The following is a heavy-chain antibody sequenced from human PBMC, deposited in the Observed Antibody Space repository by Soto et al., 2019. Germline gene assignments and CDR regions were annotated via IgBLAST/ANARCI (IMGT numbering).Heavy chain of an antibody. CDR2: TYYRSKWSN. CDR1: GDSVSSNSAS. Sequence: SPTLSLTCAISGDSVSSNSASWNWIRQSPSRGLEWLGRTYYRSKWSNDYALSVEGRITINPDTSKNQFSLQLNSLTPEDTAVYYCARGYAFDIWGQGTMVTVSS. V-gene: IGHV6-1*01. CDR3: ARGYAFDI. J-gene: IGHJ3*02.